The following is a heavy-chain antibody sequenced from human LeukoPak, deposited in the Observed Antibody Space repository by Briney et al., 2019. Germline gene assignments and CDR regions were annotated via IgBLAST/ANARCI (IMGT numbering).Heavy chain of an antibody. V-gene: IGHV3-21*01. J-gene: IGHJ4*02. D-gene: IGHD6-19*01. CDR2: ISSSSSYI. CDR1: GFTFSSYS. CDR3: ARDAHLIAVAGIDY. Sequence: PGGSLRLSCAASGFTFSSYSMNWVRQAPGKGLEWVSSISSSSSYIYYADSVKGRFTISRDNAKNSLYLQMNSLRAEDTAVYYCARDAHLIAVAGIDYWGQGTLVTVSS.